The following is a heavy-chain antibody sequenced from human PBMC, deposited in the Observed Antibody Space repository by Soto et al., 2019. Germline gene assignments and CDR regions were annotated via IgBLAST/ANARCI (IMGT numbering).Heavy chain of an antibody. CDR3: ARAHEVAWWDS. Sequence: GGSLRLSCTASGFSFSSYTMNWVRQAPGKGLQWVASITNRGTNTYSADSVKGGFTISRDNDKNSLYLQMNNLRAEDTATYYCARAHEVAWWDSWGRGTLGT. V-gene: IGHV3-21*06. CDR2: ITNRGTNT. CDR1: GFSFSSYT. J-gene: IGHJ5*02. D-gene: IGHD2-8*02.